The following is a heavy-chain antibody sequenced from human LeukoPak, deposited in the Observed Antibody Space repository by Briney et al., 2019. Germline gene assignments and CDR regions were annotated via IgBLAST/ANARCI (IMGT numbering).Heavy chain of an antibody. CDR3: ARARIAAPLLDY. D-gene: IGHD6-13*01. Sequence: PGGSLRLSCAASGFAFNTYWMGWVRQTPGKGLEWVSFISDNGKAKSYVDSVRGRFIISRDNAKTSLFLQMSSLRVEDTAVYYCARARIAAPLLDYWGQGTLVTVSS. J-gene: IGHJ4*02. CDR2: ISDNGKAK. CDR1: GFAFNTYW. V-gene: IGHV3-48*03.